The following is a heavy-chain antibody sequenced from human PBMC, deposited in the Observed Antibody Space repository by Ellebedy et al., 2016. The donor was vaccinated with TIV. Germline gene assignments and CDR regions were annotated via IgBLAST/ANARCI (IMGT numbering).Heavy chain of an antibody. J-gene: IGHJ4*02. CDR3: AKGPGAAIGKGYLDD. CDR1: GFSFGDYA. CDR2: ISWDSGNT. V-gene: IGHV3-43D*03. Sequence: GGSLRLSCAASGFSFGDYAMHWVRQLPGKGLEWVSLISWDSGNTYYADSVKGRFTISRENSKNSLYLQMNSLRVEDTAVYYCAKGPGAAIGKGYLDDWGQGTLVTVSS. D-gene: IGHD6-13*01.